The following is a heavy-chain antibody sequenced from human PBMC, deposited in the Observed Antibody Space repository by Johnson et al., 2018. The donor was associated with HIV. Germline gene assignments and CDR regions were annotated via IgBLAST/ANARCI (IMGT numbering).Heavy chain of an antibody. CDR2: IYRGGST. J-gene: IGHJ3*02. CDR3: ARDSGSSWTSHAFDI. Sequence: VQLVESGGGLVQPGGSLRLSCAASGFTVSSNYMSWVRQAPGKGLEWVAVIYRGGSTYYADAVKGRFTIPRDNSTNTLYLQMNSVRAAEPAVYYWARDSGSSWTSHAFDIWGQGTMVTVSS. V-gene: IGHV3-66*02. D-gene: IGHD6-13*01. CDR1: GFTVSSNY.